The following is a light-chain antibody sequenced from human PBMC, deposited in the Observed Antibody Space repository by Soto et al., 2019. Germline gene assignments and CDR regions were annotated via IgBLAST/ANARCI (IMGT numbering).Light chain of an antibody. CDR3: AAWDDRLDVYV. CDR2: STS. V-gene: IGLV1-44*01. J-gene: IGLJ1*01. Sequence: QSALTQPPSASGTPGQIVAISCSGSSSNIGSNTVTWHQQLPGTAPKLLIYSTSQRSSGVPGRFSGSKSGASASLSISGLQSEDEADYYCAAWDDRLDVYVFGPGIKVAVL. CDR1: SSNIGSNT.